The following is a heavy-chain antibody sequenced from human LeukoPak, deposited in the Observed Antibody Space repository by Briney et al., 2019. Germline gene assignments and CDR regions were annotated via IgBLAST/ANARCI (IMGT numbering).Heavy chain of an antibody. CDR2: SNHSGST. CDR1: GYSLSSGYY. V-gene: IGHV4-38-2*01. D-gene: IGHD2-2*01. Sequence: SETLSLTCAVSGYSLSSGYYWTWIRQPPGKGLEGIGESNHSGSTCYYPSLKSRLTISVDTSKNQFSLNVRCVTAADTAVYYCARGSDRHTVVLASALVTTVKNYFDYWGQGTLVTVSS. J-gene: IGHJ4*02. CDR3: ARGSDRHTVVLASALVTTVKNYFDY.